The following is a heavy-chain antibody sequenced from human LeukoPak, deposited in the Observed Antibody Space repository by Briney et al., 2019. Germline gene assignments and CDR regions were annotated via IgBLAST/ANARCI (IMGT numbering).Heavy chain of an antibody. J-gene: IGHJ4*02. V-gene: IGHV3-49*04. CDR1: GFNFRDSA. CDR2: IRTKTYGGTT. D-gene: IGHD1-1*01. Sequence: PGGSLRLSCTTSGFNFRDSAMTWVPQAPGKGLEWVGFIRTKTYGGTTEYAASVKGRFTISRDDSKSLAYLQMNSLKTEDTAVYYCARWDTTIEYWGQGTLVTVSS. CDR3: ARWDTTIEY.